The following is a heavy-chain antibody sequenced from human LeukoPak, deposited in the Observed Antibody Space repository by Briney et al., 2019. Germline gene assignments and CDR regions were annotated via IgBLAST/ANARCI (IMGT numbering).Heavy chain of an antibody. J-gene: IGHJ4*02. CDR1: GFTFSNAW. D-gene: IGHD2-2*01. V-gene: IGHV3-15*01. CDR2: IKSKTDGGTT. Sequence: GGSLRLSCAASGFTFSNAWMSWVRQAPGKGLEWVGRIKSKTDGGTTDYAAPVKGRLTISRDDSKNTLYLQMNSLKTEDTAVYYCTTVIVVGTRIDYWGQGTLVTVSS. CDR3: TTVIVVGTRIDY.